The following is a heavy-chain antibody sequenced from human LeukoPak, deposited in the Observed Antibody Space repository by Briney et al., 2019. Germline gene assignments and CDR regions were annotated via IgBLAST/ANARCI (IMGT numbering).Heavy chain of an antibody. V-gene: IGHV4-59*08. CDR3: ARPDIN. J-gene: IGHJ4*02. CDR2: IYYSGTT. Sequence: SETLSLTCTVSGGSMSPCHWGWIRQPPGKGLEWTGYIYYSGTTYYNPSLQSRVTISIDTSRTQFSLRLRSVTAADTAIYYCARPDINWGQGTLVTVSS. D-gene: IGHD2-8*01. CDR1: GGSMSPCH.